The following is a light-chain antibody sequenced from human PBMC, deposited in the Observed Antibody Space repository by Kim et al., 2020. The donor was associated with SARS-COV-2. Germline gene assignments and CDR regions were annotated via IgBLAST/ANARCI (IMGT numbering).Light chain of an antibody. V-gene: IGLV6-57*03. CDR1: SVSIASNY. Sequence: KTVTIACTRSSVSIASNYVQGYQQRPGSAPTTVIYEEDQRPSGVPDRFSGSIDSSSNSAALTISGLKTEDEADYYCQSYDGSIHAVFGGGTKLTVL. CDR2: EED. J-gene: IGLJ3*02. CDR3: QSYDGSIHAV.